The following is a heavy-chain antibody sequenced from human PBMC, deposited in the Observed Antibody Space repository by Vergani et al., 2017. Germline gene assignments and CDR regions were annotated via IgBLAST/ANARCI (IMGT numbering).Heavy chain of an antibody. CDR1: GYSFTSYW. D-gene: IGHD6-19*01. Sequence: EVQLVQSGAEVKKPGESLRISCKGSGYSFTSYWISWVRQMPGKGLEWMGRIDPSDSYTNYSPSFQGHVTLSAGKSISTAYLQWGSLKASDTAMSYCARVGGRGWLVRGNNWFDPWGQGTLVTVSS. J-gene: IGHJ5*02. CDR3: ARVGGRGWLVRGNNWFDP. CDR2: IDPSDSYT. V-gene: IGHV5-10-1*01.